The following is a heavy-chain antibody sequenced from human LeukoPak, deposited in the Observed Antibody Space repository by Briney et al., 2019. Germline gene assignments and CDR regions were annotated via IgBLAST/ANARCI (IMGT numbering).Heavy chain of an antibody. V-gene: IGHV3-21*01. Sequence: GGSLRLSCAASGFTFTSYSMNWVRQAPGKGLEWVSSITSGSTYIYYADSVKGRFTISRDNAENSLYLQVNSLRAEDTAVYYCARVSSSWYQDWYFDLWGRGTLVTVSS. D-gene: IGHD6-13*01. CDR2: ITSGSTYI. CDR3: ARVSSSWYQDWYFDL. J-gene: IGHJ2*01. CDR1: GFTFTSYS.